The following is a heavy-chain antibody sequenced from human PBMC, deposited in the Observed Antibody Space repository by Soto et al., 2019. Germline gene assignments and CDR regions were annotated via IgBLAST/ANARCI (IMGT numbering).Heavy chain of an antibody. CDR2: IKHDGTSA. CDR1: GFTFSSYW. CDR3: AKACYGRHYYYGMDV. D-gene: IGHD2-2*01. J-gene: IGHJ6*02. V-gene: IGHV3-74*01. Sequence: GGSLRLSCAASGFTFSSYWMHWVRQAPGKGLVWVSRIKHDGTSASYADSVKGRFTISRDNAKNTLYLQMNSLRAEDTAVYYCAKACYGRHYYYGMDVRGQGTTVTVSS.